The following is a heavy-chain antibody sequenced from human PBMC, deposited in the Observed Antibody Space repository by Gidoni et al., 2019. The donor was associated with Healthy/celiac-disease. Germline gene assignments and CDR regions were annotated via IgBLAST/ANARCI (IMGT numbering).Heavy chain of an antibody. V-gene: IGHV4-34*01. CDR1: GGSFSGYY. Sequence: QVQLQQWGAGLLKPSETLSLTCAVYGGSFSGYYWSWIRQPPGKGLEWIGEINHSGSTNYNPSLKSLVTISVDTSKNQFSLKLSSVTAADTAVYYCARVVVVAKTLDYWGQGTLVTVSS. J-gene: IGHJ4*02. CDR3: ARVVVVAKTLDY. D-gene: IGHD2-15*01. CDR2: INHSGST.